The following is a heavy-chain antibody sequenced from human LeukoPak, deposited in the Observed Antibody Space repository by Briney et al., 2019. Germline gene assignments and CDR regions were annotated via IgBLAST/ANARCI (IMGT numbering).Heavy chain of an antibody. CDR3: ARSPSDGWYFDY. Sequence: GGSLRLSCAASGFTFSSYSMNWVRQAPGKGLEWVSSISSSSSYIYYADSVKGRFTISRDNAKNSLYLQMNSLRAEDTAVYYCARSPSDGWYFDYWGQGTLVTVPS. D-gene: IGHD5-24*01. CDR2: ISSSSSYI. V-gene: IGHV3-21*01. CDR1: GFTFSSYS. J-gene: IGHJ4*02.